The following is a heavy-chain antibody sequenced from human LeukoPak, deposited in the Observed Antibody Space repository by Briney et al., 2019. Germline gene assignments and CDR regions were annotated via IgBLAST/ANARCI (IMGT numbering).Heavy chain of an antibody. V-gene: IGHV1-18*01. CDR1: GYTFTSYG. J-gene: IGHJ6*02. CDR3: ARDPTSGYYYYYGMDV. Sequence: ASVKVSCKASGYTFTSYGISWVRQAPGQGLEWMGWISAYNGNTNYAQKLQGRVTMTTDTSTSTAYMELRSLRSDDTAVYCCARDPTSGYYYYYGMDVWGQGTTVTVSS. D-gene: IGHD3-16*01. CDR2: ISAYNGNT.